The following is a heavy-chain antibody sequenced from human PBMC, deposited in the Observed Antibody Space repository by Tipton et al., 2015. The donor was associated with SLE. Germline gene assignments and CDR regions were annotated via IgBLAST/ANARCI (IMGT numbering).Heavy chain of an antibody. CDR3: ARGFGSGWPFDY. J-gene: IGHJ4*02. CDR1: GFTFSNAW. V-gene: IGHV3-15*01. CDR2: IKSKTDGGTT. Sequence: SLRLSCAASGFTFSNAWMSWVRQAPGKELEWVGRIKSKTDGGTTDYAAPVKGRFTISRDDSKNTLYLQMNSLKTEDTAVYYCARGFGSGWPFDYWGQGTLVTVSS. D-gene: IGHD6-19*01.